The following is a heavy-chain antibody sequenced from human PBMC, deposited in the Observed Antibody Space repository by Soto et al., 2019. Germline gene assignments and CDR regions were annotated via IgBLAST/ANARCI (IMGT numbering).Heavy chain of an antibody. D-gene: IGHD3-3*01. V-gene: IGHV3-53*01. CDR1: GFTVSSNY. CDR3: ARGWETIFGVAISYYYYGMDV. Sequence: PGGSLRLSCAASGFTVSSNYMSCVRQAPWKGLEWVSVIYSGGSTYYADSVKGRFTISRDNSKNTLYLQMNSLRAEDTAVCYCARGWETIFGVAISYYYYGMDVWGQATTVTVSS. CDR2: IYSGGST. J-gene: IGHJ6*02.